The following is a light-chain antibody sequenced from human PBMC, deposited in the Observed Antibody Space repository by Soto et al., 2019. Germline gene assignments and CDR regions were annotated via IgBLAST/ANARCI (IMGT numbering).Light chain of an antibody. CDR3: QSYDSSLRV. V-gene: IGLV1-40*01. Sequence: QSVLTQPPSVSGAPGQRVTISCTGSSSNIGAGFDVHWYQQLPGRAPQLLIYRNTNRPSGVPDRFSGSRSVTSASLTITGLQAEDEAEYYCQSYDSSLRVFGGGTKLTVL. CDR2: RNT. CDR1: SSNIGAGFD. J-gene: IGLJ3*02.